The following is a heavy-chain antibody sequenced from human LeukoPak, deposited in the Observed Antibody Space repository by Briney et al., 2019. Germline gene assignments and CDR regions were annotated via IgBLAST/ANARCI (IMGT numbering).Heavy chain of an antibody. CDR1: GGTFSSYA. J-gene: IGHJ6*02. CDR3: ASSDRGRLLYGIDV. V-gene: IGHV1-69*13. D-gene: IGHD3-16*02. Sequence: ASVKVSCKASGGTFSSYAISWVRQAPGQGLEWMGGIIPIFGTANYAQKFQGRVTITADESTSTAYMELSSLRSEDTAVYYCASSDRGRLLYGIDVWGQGTTVTVSS. CDR2: IIPIFGTA.